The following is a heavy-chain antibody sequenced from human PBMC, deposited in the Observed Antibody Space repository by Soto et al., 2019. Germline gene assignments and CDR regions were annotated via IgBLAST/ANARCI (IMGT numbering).Heavy chain of an antibody. J-gene: IGHJ4*02. V-gene: IGHV3-49*03. CDR1: GFTFGDYA. D-gene: IGHD3-22*01. Sequence: GSLRLSCTASGFTFGDYAMSWFRQAPGKGLEWVGFIRSRAYGGTAQYAASVKGRFTISRDDSRGIAYLQMNSLKTEDTAFYYCARDEPFYYDSSGYYPLAYWGQGTLVTVSS. CDR3: ARDEPFYYDSSGYYPLAY. CDR2: IRSRAYGGTA.